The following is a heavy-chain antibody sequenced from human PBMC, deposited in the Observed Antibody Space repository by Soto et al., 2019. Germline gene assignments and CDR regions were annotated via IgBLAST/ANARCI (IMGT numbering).Heavy chain of an antibody. J-gene: IGHJ6*02. V-gene: IGHV3-23*01. CDR1: GFTFSSYA. CDR2: IRGSGGST. CDR3: AKDSCITVFGVVNYYFYGMDV. Sequence: EVQLLESGGGLVQHGGSLRLSCAASGFTFSSYAMSWVRQAPGKGLEWVSAIRGSGGSTYYADSVKARFTISRDNSKKTLYLQMNSLRAEDTAVYYWAKDSCITVFGVVNYYFYGMDVWGQGTTVTVSS. D-gene: IGHD3-3*01.